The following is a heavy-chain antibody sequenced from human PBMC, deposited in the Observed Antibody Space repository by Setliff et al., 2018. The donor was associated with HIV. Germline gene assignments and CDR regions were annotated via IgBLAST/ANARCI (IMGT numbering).Heavy chain of an antibody. Sequence: PGGSLRLSCAASGFTFSSYGMHWVRQAPGKGLEWVANIKQDGSEKYYVDSLKGRFTISRDNSKNTLFLQVNSLRVEDTAVYYCAKNLYRSPWSPLDYWGQGTQVTVSS. CDR1: GFTFSSYG. CDR2: IKQDGSEK. CDR3: AKNLYRSPWSPLDY. V-gene: IGHV3-7*01. J-gene: IGHJ4*02. D-gene: IGHD6-19*01.